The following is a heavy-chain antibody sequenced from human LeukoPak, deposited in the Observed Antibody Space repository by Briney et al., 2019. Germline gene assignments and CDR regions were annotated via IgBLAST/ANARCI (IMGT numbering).Heavy chain of an antibody. D-gene: IGHD3-10*01. V-gene: IGHV4-39*01. CDR2: IYYSGST. CDR3: AWGSGSYWSFDY. Sequence: SETLSHTCTVSGGSISSSSYYWGWIRQPPGKGLEWIGSIYYSGSTYYNPSLKSRVTIFVDTSKNQFSLKLSSVTAADTAVYYCAWGSGSYWSFDYWGQGTLVTVSS. CDR1: GGSISSSSYY. J-gene: IGHJ4*02.